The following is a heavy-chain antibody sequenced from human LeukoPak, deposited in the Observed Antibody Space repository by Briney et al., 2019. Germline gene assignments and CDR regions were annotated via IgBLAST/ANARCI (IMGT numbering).Heavy chain of an antibody. Sequence: SETLSLTCAVYGGSFSGYYWSWIRQPPGKGLEWIGYIYYSGSTNYNPSLKSRVTISVDTSKNQFSLKLSSVTAADTAVYYCARLRLGELTIDYWGQGTLVTVSS. J-gene: IGHJ4*02. CDR2: IYYSGST. V-gene: IGHV4-59*08. CDR1: GGSFSGYY. CDR3: ARLRLGELTIDY. D-gene: IGHD3-10*01.